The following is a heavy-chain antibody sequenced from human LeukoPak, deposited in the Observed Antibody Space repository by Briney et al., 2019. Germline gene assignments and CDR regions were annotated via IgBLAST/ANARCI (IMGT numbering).Heavy chain of an antibody. CDR2: ISYDGSNK. Sequence: GGSLRLSCAASGFTFSSYAMHWVRQAPGKGLEWVAVISYDGSNKYYADSVKGRFTISRDNSKNTLYLQMNSLRAEDMAVYYCARQVVPAENWFDPWGQGTLVTVSS. CDR3: ARQVVPAENWFDP. V-gene: IGHV3-30-3*01. D-gene: IGHD2-2*01. J-gene: IGHJ5*02. CDR1: GFTFSSYA.